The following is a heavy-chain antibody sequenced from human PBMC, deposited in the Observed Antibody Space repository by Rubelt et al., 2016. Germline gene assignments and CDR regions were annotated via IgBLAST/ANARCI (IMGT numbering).Heavy chain of an antibody. Sequence: QVQLVQSGAAVKKPGASVKVSCKASGYTFISYSIHWVRQAPGQGLEWMGRINPHSGVTNSAHKFQGRVTMTRETSISTANMELGRLRSDETAVYYCARDGKFDPWGQGTLVFVSS. CDR1: GYTFISYS. V-gene: IGHV1-2*06. J-gene: IGHJ5*02. CDR3: ARDGKFDP. CDR2: INPHSGVT.